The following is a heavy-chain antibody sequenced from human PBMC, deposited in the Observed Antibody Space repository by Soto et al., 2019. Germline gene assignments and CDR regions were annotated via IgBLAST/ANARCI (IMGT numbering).Heavy chain of an antibody. V-gene: IGHV4-30-4*01. Sequence: QVQLQESGPGLVKPSQTLSLTCTVSGGSISSGDYYWSWIRQPPGKGLEWIGYIYYSGSTYYNPSLKSRVTISVDTSKNQFSLKRRAVTAADTAVYYCARYCSGSYLGFDYWGQGTLVTVSS. CDR1: GGSISSGDYY. CDR3: ARYCSGSYLGFDY. J-gene: IGHJ4*02. CDR2: IYYSGST. D-gene: IGHD3-10*01.